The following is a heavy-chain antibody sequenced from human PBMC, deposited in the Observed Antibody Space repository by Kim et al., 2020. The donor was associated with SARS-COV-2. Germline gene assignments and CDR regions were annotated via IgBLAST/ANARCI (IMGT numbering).Heavy chain of an antibody. Sequence: GGSLRLSCAASGFTFSSYAMHWVRQAPGKGLEWVAVISYDGSNKYYADSVKGRFTISRDNSKSTLYLQMNSLRAEDTAVYYCARPNSGSYRGAFDIWGQGTMVTVSS. CDR1: GFTFSSYA. CDR3: ARPNSGSYRGAFDI. V-gene: IGHV3-30-3*01. CDR2: ISYDGSNK. J-gene: IGHJ3*02. D-gene: IGHD1-26*01.